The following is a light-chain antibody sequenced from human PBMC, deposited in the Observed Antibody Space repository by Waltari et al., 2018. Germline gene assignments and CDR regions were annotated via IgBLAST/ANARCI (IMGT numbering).Light chain of an antibody. CDR1: NIGSKS. CDR2: DDS. Sequence: SYVLTQPPSVSVAPGQTARITCGGNNIGSKSVHWYQQKPGQAPVLVVYDDSDRPSGIPGRFSGSNAGNTATLTISRVEAGDEADYYCQVWDSSSDLSYWVFGGGTKLTVL. J-gene: IGLJ3*02. V-gene: IGLV3-21*02. CDR3: QVWDSSSDLSYWV.